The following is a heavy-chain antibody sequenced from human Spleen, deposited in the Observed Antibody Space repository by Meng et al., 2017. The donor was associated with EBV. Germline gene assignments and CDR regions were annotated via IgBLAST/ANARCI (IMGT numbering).Heavy chain of an antibody. CDR3: ASTTTMTSFDY. V-gene: IGHV4-30-4*01. J-gene: IGHJ4*02. CDR2: LYYSGSA. D-gene: IGHD4-17*01. CDR1: GSSISSGGHY. Sequence: HLQRPAPGLTNPPKPLSTTCASSGSSISSGGHYWSWIRQPPGKGLEWIGYLYYSGSAYYNPSLKSRLTISVDTSKNQFSLKLTSVTAADTAVYYCASTTTMTSFDYWGQGTLVTVSS.